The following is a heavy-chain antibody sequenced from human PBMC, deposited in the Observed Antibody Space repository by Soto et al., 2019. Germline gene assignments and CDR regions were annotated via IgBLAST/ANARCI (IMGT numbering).Heavy chain of an antibody. V-gene: IGHV4-39*07. J-gene: IGHJ4*02. Sequence: SETLSLTCTVSGGSISSSSYYWGWIRQPPGKGLEWIGSIYYSGSTNYNPSLKSRVTMSVDTSKNHFSLKLTSVNAADTAVYYCTRGGDAYKNGHWGQGTLVTVSS. CDR2: IYYSGST. CDR3: TRGGDAYKNGH. CDR1: GGSISSSSYY. D-gene: IGHD2-21*01.